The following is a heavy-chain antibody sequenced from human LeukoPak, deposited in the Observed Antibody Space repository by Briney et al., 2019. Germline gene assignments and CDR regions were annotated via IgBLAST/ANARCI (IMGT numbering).Heavy chain of an antibody. J-gene: IGHJ5*02. CDR3: ARTSIYYDSSGYRS. Sequence: SETLSLTCAVYGGSFSGYYWSWIRQPPGKGLEWIGEINHSGSTNYNPSLKSRVTITVDTSKNQFSLKLSSVTAADTAVYYCARTSIYYDSSGYRSWGQGTLVTVSS. V-gene: IGHV4-34*01. CDR1: GGSFSGYY. D-gene: IGHD3-22*01. CDR2: INHSGST.